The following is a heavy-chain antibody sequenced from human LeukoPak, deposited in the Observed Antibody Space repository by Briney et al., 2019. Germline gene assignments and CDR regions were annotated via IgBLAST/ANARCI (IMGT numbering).Heavy chain of an antibody. J-gene: IGHJ4*02. Sequence: SETLSLTCTVSGGSISSSSYYWGWIRQPPGKGLEWIGSIYYSGSTYYNPSLKSRVTISVDTSKNQFSLKLSSVTAADTAVYYCARSLHLKSGVVTLGYWGQGTLVTVSS. D-gene: IGHD2-21*02. CDR2: IYYSGST. CDR1: GGSISSSSYY. V-gene: IGHV4-39*01. CDR3: ARSLHLKSGVVTLGY.